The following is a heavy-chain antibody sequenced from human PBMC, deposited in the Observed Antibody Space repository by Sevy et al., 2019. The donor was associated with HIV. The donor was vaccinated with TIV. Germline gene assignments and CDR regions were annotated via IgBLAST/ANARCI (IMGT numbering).Heavy chain of an antibody. D-gene: IGHD5-18*01. CDR2: ICYSGST. CDR3: ARGWRAGSYGYYFDY. Sequence: SETLSLTCTVSGGSISTYNWSWIRQPPEKGLEWIGYICYSGSTNYNPSLKRRVTISVDTSKNQFSLKLSSVTAADPVVYYCARGWRAGSYGYYFDYWGRGTLVTVSS. V-gene: IGHV4-59*01. CDR1: GGSISTYN. J-gene: IGHJ4*02.